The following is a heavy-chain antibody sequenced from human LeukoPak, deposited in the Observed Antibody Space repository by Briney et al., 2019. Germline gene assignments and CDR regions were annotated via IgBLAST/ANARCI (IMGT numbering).Heavy chain of an antibody. D-gene: IGHD3-10*01. CDR1: GFTFSGFS. CDR2: ISTSSRST. CDR3: ARSAVRGVACDY. J-gene: IGHJ4*02. Sequence: GSPRLSCTASGFTFSGFSMHWVRQAPGKGLEWLSYISTSSRSTYYADSVKGRFTISRDNAKNTLFLDMHSLRPGDSAVYCCARSAVRGVACDYWGQGTLLTVSS. V-gene: IGHV3-48*01.